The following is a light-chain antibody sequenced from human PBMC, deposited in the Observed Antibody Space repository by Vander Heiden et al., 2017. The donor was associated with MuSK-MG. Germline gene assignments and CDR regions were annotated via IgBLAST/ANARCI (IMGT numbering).Light chain of an antibody. J-gene: IGKJ2*01. Sequence: QMNQFPSTLSASVGDRVTITCRASQSISSWLAWYQQKPGKAPKLLIYKASSLESGVPSRFSGSGSGTEFTLTISSLQPDDFATYYCQQDNSYSGTFGQGTKLEIK. CDR3: QQDNSYSGT. V-gene: IGKV1-5*03. CDR1: QSISSW. CDR2: KAS.